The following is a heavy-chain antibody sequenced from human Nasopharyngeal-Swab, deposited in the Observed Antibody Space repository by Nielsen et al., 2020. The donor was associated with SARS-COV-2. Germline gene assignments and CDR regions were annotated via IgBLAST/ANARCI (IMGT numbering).Heavy chain of an antibody. D-gene: IGHD6-13*01. CDR2: ISYDGSNK. CDR3: AKDRGGWGYSRPLTDYYYYYYMDV. V-gene: IGHV3-30*18. J-gene: IGHJ6*03. Sequence: WIRQPPGKGLEWVAVISYDGSNKYYADSVKGRFTISRDNSKNTLYLQMNSLRAEDTAVYHCAKDRGGWGYSRPLTDYYYYYYMDVWGKGTTVTVSS.